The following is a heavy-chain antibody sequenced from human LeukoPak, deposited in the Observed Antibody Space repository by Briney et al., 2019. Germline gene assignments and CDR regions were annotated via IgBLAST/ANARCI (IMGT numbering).Heavy chain of an antibody. CDR2: ISGSGGST. CDR1: GFTFSSYA. J-gene: IGHJ5*02. CDR3: AKDLLRTSLRSGGSPRFDP. D-gene: IGHD2-15*01. Sequence: GGSLRLSCAASGFTFSSYAMSWVRQAPGKGLEWVSAISGSGGSTYYADSVKGRFTISRDNSKNTLYLQMNSLRAEDTAVYYCAKDLLRTSLRSGGSPRFDPWGQGTLVTVSS. V-gene: IGHV3-23*01.